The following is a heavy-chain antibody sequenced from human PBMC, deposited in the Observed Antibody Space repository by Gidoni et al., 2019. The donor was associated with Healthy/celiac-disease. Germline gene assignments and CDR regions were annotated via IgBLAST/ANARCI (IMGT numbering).Heavy chain of an antibody. CDR2: ISSSSSYI. J-gene: IGHJ4*02. CDR3: ARGPYGDYSYFDY. D-gene: IGHD4-17*01. CDR1: GFTFSSYS. V-gene: IGHV3-21*02. Sequence: EVQLVESGGGLVKPGGSLRLSCAASGFTFSSYSMNWVRQAPGKGLEWVSSISSSSSYIYYADSVKGRFTISRDNAKNSLYLQMNSLRAEDTAVYYCARGPYGDYSYFDYWGQGTLVTVSS.